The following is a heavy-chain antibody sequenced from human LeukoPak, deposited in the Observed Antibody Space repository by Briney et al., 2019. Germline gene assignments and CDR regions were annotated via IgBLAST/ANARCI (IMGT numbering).Heavy chain of an antibody. Sequence: GASVKVSCKTSGFTFSNYGISWMRQAPGQGLEWMGWISVYNGQTDYAHNLQGRVIMTTDTSTSTLYMELKSLRSDDTAVYYCVRDSVVIAATPRDYWGQGTLVTVSS. CDR3: VRDSVVIAATPRDY. J-gene: IGHJ4*02. V-gene: IGHV1-18*01. CDR2: ISVYNGQT. CDR1: GFTFSNYG. D-gene: IGHD2-15*01.